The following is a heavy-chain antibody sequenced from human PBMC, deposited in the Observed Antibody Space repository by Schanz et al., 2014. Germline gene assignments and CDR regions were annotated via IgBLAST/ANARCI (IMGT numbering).Heavy chain of an antibody. J-gene: IGHJ4*02. CDR1: GGSISSGGSS. V-gene: IGHV4-30-2*01. Sequence: QVQLQESGPGLVKPSGTLSLTCAVSGGSISSGGSSWNWIRLPPGKGLEWIGYIYHSGSTYYNPSLKSRVTISMDNSNNQFSLRLSSVTAADTAVYYCARARSWPDYWGQGTLVTVSS. CDR3: ARARSWPDY. D-gene: IGHD6-13*01. CDR2: IYHSGST.